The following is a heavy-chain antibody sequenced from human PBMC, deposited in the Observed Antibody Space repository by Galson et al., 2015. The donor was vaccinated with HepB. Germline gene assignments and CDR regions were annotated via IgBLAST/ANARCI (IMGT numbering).Heavy chain of an antibody. Sequence: SLRLSCAASGFTFSSYGMHWVRQAPGKGLEWVAVISYDGSNKYYADSVKGRFTISRDNSKNTLYLQMNSLRAEDTAVYYCAKEGKITDGAFDIWGQGTMVTVSS. CDR3: AKEGKITDGAFDI. V-gene: IGHV3-30*18. CDR1: GFTFSSYG. D-gene: IGHD3-16*01. CDR2: ISYDGSNK. J-gene: IGHJ3*02.